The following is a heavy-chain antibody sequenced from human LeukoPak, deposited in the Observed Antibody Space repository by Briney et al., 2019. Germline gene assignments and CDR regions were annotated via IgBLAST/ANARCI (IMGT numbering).Heavy chain of an antibody. CDR3: ATQTDENFDL. V-gene: IGHV4-39*01. Sequence: SETLSLTCTVSGGSISSSSYYWGWIRQPPGKGLEWIGSIYYSGSTYYNPSLKSRVTISVDTSKNQFSLKLSSVTAADTAVYYCATQTDENFDLWGRGTLVTVSS. CDR1: GGSISSSSYY. CDR2: IYYSGST. J-gene: IGHJ2*01.